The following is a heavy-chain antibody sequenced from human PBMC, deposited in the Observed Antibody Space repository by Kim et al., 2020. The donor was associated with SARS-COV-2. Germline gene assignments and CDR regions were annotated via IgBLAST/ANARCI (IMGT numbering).Heavy chain of an antibody. V-gene: IGHV3-21*01. J-gene: IGHJ3*02. CDR3: ARGPNQLIYAFDM. Sequence: GGSLRLSCAASGFTFSTYSMNWVRQAPGKGLEWVSSITSSSSFIYYADSVKGRFTISRDNAKNSLFLQMNSLRAEDTAVYYCARGPNQLIYAFDMWDQGT. CDR1: GFTFSTYS. CDR2: ITSSSSFI. D-gene: IGHD2-2*01.